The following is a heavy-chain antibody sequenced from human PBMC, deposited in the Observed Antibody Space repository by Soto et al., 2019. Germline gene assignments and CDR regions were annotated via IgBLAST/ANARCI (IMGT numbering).Heavy chain of an antibody. CDR3: ARVKIVGATGGWFVP. D-gene: IGHD1-26*01. Sequence: LSLTCTVSGGSISSGGYYWSWIRQHPGKGLEWIGSIYYSGSTYYNPSLKSRVTISVDTSKNQFSLKPSSVTAADTAVYYCARVKIVGATGGWFVPLGQGTLGTGPS. CDR2: IYYSGST. V-gene: IGHV4-31*03. J-gene: IGHJ5*02. CDR1: GGSISSGGYY.